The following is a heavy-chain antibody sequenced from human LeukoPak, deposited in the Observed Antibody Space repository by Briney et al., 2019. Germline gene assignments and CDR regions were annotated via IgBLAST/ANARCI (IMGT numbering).Heavy chain of an antibody. V-gene: IGHV3-64*01. Sequence: GGSLRLSCAASGFTFSSYAMHWVRQAPGKGLEYVSVISSNGGSTYYANSVKGRFTISKDNSKNTLYLQMGSLRAEDMAVYYCARDMGYCSSTSCSASGFDYWGRGTLVTVSS. CDR3: ARDMGYCSSTSCSASGFDY. J-gene: IGHJ4*02. CDR2: ISSNGGST. CDR1: GFTFSSYA. D-gene: IGHD2-2*01.